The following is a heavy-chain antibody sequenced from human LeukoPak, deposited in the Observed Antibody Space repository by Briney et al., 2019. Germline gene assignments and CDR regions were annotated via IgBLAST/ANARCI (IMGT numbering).Heavy chain of an antibody. CDR1: GGSFSGYY. D-gene: IGHD2-21*02. Sequence: SETLSLTCAGYGGSFSGYYWSWIRQPPGKGLEWIGEINHSGSTNYNPSLKSRVTISVDTSKNQFSLKLSSVTAADTAVYYCARGLVVVTATRYYYYGMDVWGQGTTVTVSS. V-gene: IGHV4-34*01. CDR3: ARGLVVVTATRYYYYGMDV. CDR2: INHSGST. J-gene: IGHJ6*02.